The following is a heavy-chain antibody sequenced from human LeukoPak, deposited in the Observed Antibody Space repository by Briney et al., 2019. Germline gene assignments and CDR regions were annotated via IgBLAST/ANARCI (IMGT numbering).Heavy chain of an antibody. CDR1: GVSISSGGYS. D-gene: IGHD6-13*01. V-gene: IGHV4-30-2*01. J-gene: IGHJ4*02. CDR2: IYHSGST. CDR3: ARGSRWQQD. Sequence: PSQTLSLTCAVSGVSISSGGYSWSWIRQPPGKGLGWIGYIYHSGSTYYNPSLKSRVTISVDRSKNQFSLKLSSVTAADTAVYYCARGSRWQQDWGQGTLVTVSS.